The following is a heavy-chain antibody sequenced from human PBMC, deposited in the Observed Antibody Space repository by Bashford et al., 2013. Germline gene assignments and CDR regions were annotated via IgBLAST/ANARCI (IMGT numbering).Heavy chain of an antibody. V-gene: IGHV3-7*01. CDR2: INQDGSRR. CDR3: VRGLSTPGLES. Sequence: GGSLRLSCAASGFSFSNAWMNWVRQAPGKGLEWVANINQDGSRRDYVDSVKGRFTISRDNAKSSVYLQMNTLRVEDTAVYWCVRGLSTPGLESSGQGTLVTVSS. J-gene: IGHJ4*02. CDR1: GFSFSNAW. D-gene: IGHD2/OR15-2a*01.